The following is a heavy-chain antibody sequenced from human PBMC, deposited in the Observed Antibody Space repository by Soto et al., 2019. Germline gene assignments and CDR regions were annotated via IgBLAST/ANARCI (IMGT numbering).Heavy chain of an antibody. V-gene: IGHV4-30-4*01. Sequence: PSETLSLTCTVSGGSISSGDYYWSWIRQPPGKGLEWIGYIYYSGSTYYNPPLKSRVTISVDTSKNQFSLKLSSVTAADTAVYYCARADLTGTTFHWFDPWGQGTLVTVSS. CDR3: ARADLTGTTFHWFDP. CDR1: GGSISSGDYY. D-gene: IGHD1-7*01. J-gene: IGHJ5*02. CDR2: IYYSGST.